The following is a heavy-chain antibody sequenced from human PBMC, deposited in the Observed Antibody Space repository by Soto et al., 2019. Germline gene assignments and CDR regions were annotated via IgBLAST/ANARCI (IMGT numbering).Heavy chain of an antibody. J-gene: IGHJ6*02. CDR1: GDSVSSNSAA. V-gene: IGHV6-1*01. Sequence: SQTLSLTCAISGDSVSSNSAAWNWIRQSPSRGLEWLGRTYYRSKWYNDYAVSVKSRITINPDTSKNQFSLQLNSVTPEYTAVYYCARDIVATRGVYYYGMDVWGQGTTVTVSS. CDR2: TYYRSKWYN. D-gene: IGHD5-12*01. CDR3: ARDIVATRGVYYYGMDV.